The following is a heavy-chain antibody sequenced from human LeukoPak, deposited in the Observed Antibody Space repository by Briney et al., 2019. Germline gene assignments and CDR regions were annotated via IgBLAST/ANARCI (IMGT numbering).Heavy chain of an antibody. CDR2: FDPEDGET. CDR3: ARDTPVLLWFGETNWFDP. V-gene: IGHV1-24*01. D-gene: IGHD3-10*01. J-gene: IGHJ5*02. CDR1: GYTLTELS. Sequence: ASVKVSCKVSGYTLTELSMHSVRQAPGKGREWMGGFDPEDGETIYAQEFQGRVTMTEDTSTDTAYMELSSLRSEDTAVYYCARDTPVLLWFGETNWFDPWGQGTLVTVSS.